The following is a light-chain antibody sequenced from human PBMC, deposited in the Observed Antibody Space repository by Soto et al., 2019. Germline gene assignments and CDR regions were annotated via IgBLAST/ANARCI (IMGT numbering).Light chain of an antibody. J-gene: IGKJ1*01. CDR1: QSINSL. CDR3: LQYYDYRT. Sequence: RVTITCRASQSINSLLAWFQQKPGKAPEILIYKASSLESGVPSRFSGSGSGTEFTLTISSLQPDDSATYYCLQYYDYRTFGQGTKVDIK. CDR2: KAS. V-gene: IGKV1-5*03.